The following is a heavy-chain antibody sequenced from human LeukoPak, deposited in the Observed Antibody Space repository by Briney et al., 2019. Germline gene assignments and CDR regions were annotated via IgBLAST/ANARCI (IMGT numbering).Heavy chain of an antibody. V-gene: IGHV1-18*01. D-gene: IGHD2-2*01. J-gene: IGHJ6*03. CDR2: ISAYNGNT. CDR1: GYTFTTYG. CDR3: ARDCTSTSCPYYYYYYMDV. Sequence: ASVKVPCKASGYTFTTYGTSWSRQDSGQGLEWIGWISAYNGNTNYEQKLQGRVTMTADTSTSTAYMELRSLRSDDTAVYYCARDCTSTSCPYYYYYYMDVWGKGTTVTVSS.